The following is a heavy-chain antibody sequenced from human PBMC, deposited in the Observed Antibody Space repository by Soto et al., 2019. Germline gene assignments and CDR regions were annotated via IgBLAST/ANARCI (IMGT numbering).Heavy chain of an antibody. CDR1: GGTFSTYT. D-gene: IGHD2-2*01. Sequence: QVHLEQSGAEVKKPGSSVKVSCKAAGGTFSTYTLIWVRQAPGQGLEWMGRIIPMLTVTNSAQKFQGRVTLTADKSTSTDFIERTSLTSDDTAVYYCSIGSWSAETFDVGGQGTMVTVSS. J-gene: IGHJ3*01. CDR3: SIGSWSAETFDV. V-gene: IGHV1-69*02. CDR2: IIPMLTVT.